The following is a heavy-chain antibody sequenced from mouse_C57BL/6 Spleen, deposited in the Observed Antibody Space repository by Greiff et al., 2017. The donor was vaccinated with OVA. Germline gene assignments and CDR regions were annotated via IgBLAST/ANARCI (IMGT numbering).Heavy chain of an antibody. CDR2: INPGSGAI. J-gene: IGHJ3*01. CDR3: ATNSNYIFAY. V-gene: IGHV1-54*01. D-gene: IGHD2-5*01. Sequence: VQLLQSGAELVRPGTSVKVSCTASGYAFTNYLIEWVKQRPGQGLEWIGVINPGSGAINYNEKFKGKATLTADKSSSTAYMQLSSLTSEDAAVYFSATNSNYIFAYWGQRTLVTVSA. CDR1: GYAFTNYL.